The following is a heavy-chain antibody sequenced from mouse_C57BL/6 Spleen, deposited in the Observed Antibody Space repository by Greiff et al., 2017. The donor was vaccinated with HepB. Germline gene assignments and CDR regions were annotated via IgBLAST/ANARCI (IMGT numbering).Heavy chain of an antibody. J-gene: IGHJ3*01. Sequence: QVQLQHPGAELVRPGSSVKLSCKASGYTFTSYWMDWVKQRPGQGLEWIGNIYPSDSETHYNQKFKDKATLTVDKSSSTAYMQLSSLTSEDSAVYYCASYGRAWFAYWGQGTLVTVSA. CDR2: IYPSDSET. D-gene: IGHD1-1*01. CDR3: ASYGRAWFAY. V-gene: IGHV1-61*01. CDR1: GYTFTSYW.